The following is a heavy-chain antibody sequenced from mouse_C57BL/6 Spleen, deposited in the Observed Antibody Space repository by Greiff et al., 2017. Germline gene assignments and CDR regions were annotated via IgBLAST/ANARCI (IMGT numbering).Heavy chain of an antibody. Sequence: QVQLKQSGAELVRPGASVTLSCKASGYTFTDYEMPWVKQTPVHGLEWIGAIDPETGGTAYNQKFKGKAILTADKSSSTAYMELRSLTSEDSAVYYCAFYYDYEDVDYWGQGTTLTVSS. CDR3: AFYYDYEDVDY. CDR1: GYTFTDYE. D-gene: IGHD2-4*01. J-gene: IGHJ2*01. V-gene: IGHV1-15*01. CDR2: IDPETGGT.